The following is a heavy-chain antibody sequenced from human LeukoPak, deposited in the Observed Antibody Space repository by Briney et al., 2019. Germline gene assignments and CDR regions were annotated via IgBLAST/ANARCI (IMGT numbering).Heavy chain of an antibody. CDR3: ARGKQQPVTPFFY. V-gene: IGHV1-2*02. D-gene: IGHD6-13*01. CDR2: INPNSGAT. Sequence: ASVKVSCKASGSTFTGYYMYWVRQAPGQGLEWMGWINPNSGATNYAQKFQGRVTMTRDTSISTAYMELSRLRSDDTAVYYCARGKQQPVTPFFYWGQGTLVTVSS. CDR1: GSTFTGYY. J-gene: IGHJ4*02.